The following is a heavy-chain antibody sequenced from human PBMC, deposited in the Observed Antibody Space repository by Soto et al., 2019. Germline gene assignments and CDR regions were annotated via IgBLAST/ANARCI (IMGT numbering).Heavy chain of an antibody. V-gene: IGHV4-38-2*01. CDR1: GYVITNGYH. CDR2: ISHSGDT. CDR3: TRIYCTTTSCFINGMDV. J-gene: IGHJ6*02. D-gene: IGHD2-2*01. Sequence: SETLSLTCAVSGYVITNGYHWGWIRQPPGKELEGIGTISHSGDTYYNPSLKSRVTISIDTAKNHLSLILSSVTAADTATYYCTRIYCTTTSCFINGMDVWGQGTTVTVSS.